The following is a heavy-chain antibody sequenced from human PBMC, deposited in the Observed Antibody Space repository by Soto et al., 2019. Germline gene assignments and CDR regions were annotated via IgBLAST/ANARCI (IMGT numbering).Heavy chain of an antibody. D-gene: IGHD2-21*01. CDR2: IKSKINGGTT. V-gene: IGHV3-15*07. Sequence: EVQLVDSGGGSVEPGGSLRLSCAASGFTFTNAWLNWVRQAPGKGLEWVGRIKSKINGGTTDYAAPVKGRFSISRDDSENTVYLQMSSLKTEDTAVYYCAAYLPDCGAYAFDYLGQGTLVTVSS. CDR1: GFTFTNAW. J-gene: IGHJ4*02. CDR3: AAYLPDCGAYAFDY.